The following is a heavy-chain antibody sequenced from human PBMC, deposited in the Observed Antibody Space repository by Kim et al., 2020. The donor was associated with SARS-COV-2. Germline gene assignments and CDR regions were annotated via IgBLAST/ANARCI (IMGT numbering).Heavy chain of an antibody. CDR1: GYMFNLYA. V-gene: IGHV1-3*01. CDR3: VRGAGGFDY. CDR2: VNGGNGST. J-gene: IGHJ4*02. D-gene: IGHD2-15*01. Sequence: SGYMFNLYAVHWVRQAPGQRLEWMGWVNGGNGSTVYAQKFQGRVTITRDTSATTVYMELSRLRSEDTAFYYCVRGAGGFDYWGQGSGGTVS.